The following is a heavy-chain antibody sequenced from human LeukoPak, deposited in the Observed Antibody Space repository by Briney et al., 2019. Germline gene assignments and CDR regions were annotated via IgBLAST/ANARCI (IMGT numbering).Heavy chain of an antibody. Sequence: GGSLRLSCTASGFTFGDYAMSWFRQALGKGLEWVGFIRSKAYGGTTEYAAPVKGRFTISRDDSESTLYLHLTSLQIEDAAMYYCTTMGGNNWFDWYFDLWGRGTLVTVYS. D-gene: IGHD1-1*01. CDR3: TTMGGNNWFDWYFDL. J-gene: IGHJ2*01. CDR2: IRSKAYGGTT. V-gene: IGHV3-49*03. CDR1: GFTFGDYA.